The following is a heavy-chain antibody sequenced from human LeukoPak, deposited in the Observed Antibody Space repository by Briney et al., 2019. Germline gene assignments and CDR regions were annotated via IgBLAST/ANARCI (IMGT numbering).Heavy chain of an antibody. D-gene: IGHD6-13*01. J-gene: IGHJ4*02. V-gene: IGHV3-7*04. CDR3: ARGGGMRSWYDFDY. CDR1: GFTFSSYW. Sequence: GGSLRLSCAASGFTFSSYWMSWVRQAPGKGLEWVANIKQDGSEKYYVDSVKGRFTISRDNAKNSLYLQMNNLRAEDTAVYYCARGGGMRSWYDFDYWGQGILVTVSS. CDR2: IKQDGSEK.